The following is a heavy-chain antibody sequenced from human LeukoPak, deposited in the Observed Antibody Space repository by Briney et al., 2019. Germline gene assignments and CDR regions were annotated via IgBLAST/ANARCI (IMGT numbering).Heavy chain of an antibody. CDR1: GFTFSSYA. D-gene: IGHD3-10*01. V-gene: IGHV3-30*01. CDR2: ISYDGSNK. CDR3: AEGVSGRFDY. J-gene: IGHJ4*02. Sequence: GGSLRLSCAASGFTFSSYAMHWVRQAPGKGLEWVAVISYDGSNKYYADSVKGRFTISRDNSKDTLYLQMNSLRAEDTAVYYCAEGVSGRFDYWGQGTLVTVSS.